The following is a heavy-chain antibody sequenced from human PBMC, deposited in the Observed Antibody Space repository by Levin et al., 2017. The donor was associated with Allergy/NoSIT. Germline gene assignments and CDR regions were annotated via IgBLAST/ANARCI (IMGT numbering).Heavy chain of an antibody. CDR1: GFTFSSYA. CDR2: ISYDGSNK. V-gene: IGHV3-30-3*01. Sequence: GGSLRLSCAASGFTFSSYAMHWVRQAPGKGLEWVAVISYDGSNKYYADSVKGRFTISRDNSKNTLYLQMNSLRAEDTAVYYCASLYCSGGSCYYDYFDYWGQGTLVTVSS. D-gene: IGHD2-15*01. J-gene: IGHJ4*02. CDR3: ASLYCSGGSCYYDYFDY.